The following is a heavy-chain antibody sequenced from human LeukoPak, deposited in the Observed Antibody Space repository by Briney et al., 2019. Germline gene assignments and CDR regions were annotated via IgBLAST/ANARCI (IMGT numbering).Heavy chain of an antibody. CDR1: GYTFTSYG. CDR2: ISAYNGNT. V-gene: IGHV1-18*01. CDR3: ARGPLDIVVVPAAMSYYYMDV. D-gene: IGHD2-2*01. J-gene: IGHJ6*03. Sequence: ASVEVPCKASGYTFTSYGISWVRQAPGQGLEWMGWISAYNGNTNYAQKLQGRVTMTTDTSTSTAYMELRSLRSDDTAVYYCARGPLDIVVVPAAMSYYYMDVWGKGTTVTVSS.